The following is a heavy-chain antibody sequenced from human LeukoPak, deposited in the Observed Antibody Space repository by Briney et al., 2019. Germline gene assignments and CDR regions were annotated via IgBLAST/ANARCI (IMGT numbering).Heavy chain of an antibody. V-gene: IGHV4-39*07. CDR2: MHYSGST. CDR3: ARATVGTVEFDQ. CDR1: GGSISSAGHY. J-gene: IGHJ4*02. D-gene: IGHD5-12*01. Sequence: SETLSLTCTVSGGSISSAGHYWGWIRQPPGKGLEWIGSMHYSGSTYYNPFLKSRVTITVDTSKNQFSLKLHSMTAADSAVYYCARATVGTVEFDQWGQGTLVTVSS.